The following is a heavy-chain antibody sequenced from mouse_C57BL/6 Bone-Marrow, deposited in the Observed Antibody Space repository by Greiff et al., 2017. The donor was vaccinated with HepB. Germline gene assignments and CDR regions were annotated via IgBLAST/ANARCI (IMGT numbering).Heavy chain of an antibody. CDR1: GYTFTSYW. CDR3: ARRLRLRGYFDD. Sequence: QVQLQQPGAELVKPGASVKMSCKASGYTFTSYWMQWVKQRPGQGLEWIGEIDPSDSYTNYKQKFKGKATLTVDTSSSTAYMQISSLTSEDSAVYYCARRLRLRGYFDDWGQGTTLTVSS. D-gene: IGHD3-2*02. J-gene: IGHJ2*01. V-gene: IGHV1-50*01. CDR2: IDPSDSYT.